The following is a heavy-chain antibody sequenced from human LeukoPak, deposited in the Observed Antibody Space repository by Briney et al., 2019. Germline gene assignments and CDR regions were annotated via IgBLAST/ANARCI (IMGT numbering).Heavy chain of an antibody. CDR2: ISYDGSNK. V-gene: IGHV3-30*03. D-gene: IGHD2-15*01. Sequence: PGGSLRLSCAASGFTFSSYGMHWVRQAPGKGLEWVAVISYDGSNKYYADSVKGRFTISRDNSKNTLYLQMNSLRAEDTAVYYCARSSSRYCSGGSCYSGVLGYFDYWGQGTLVTVAS. J-gene: IGHJ4*02. CDR3: ARSSSRYCSGGSCYSGVLGYFDY. CDR1: GFTFSSYG.